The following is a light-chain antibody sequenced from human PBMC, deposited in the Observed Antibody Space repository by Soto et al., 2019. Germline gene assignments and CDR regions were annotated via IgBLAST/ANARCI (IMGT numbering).Light chain of an antibody. CDR1: QSVSNN. J-gene: IGKJ2*01. V-gene: IGKV3-15*01. CDR2: GAS. Sequence: EIMMTQSPATLSVSPGERGTLSCRASQSVSNNLGWYQQKSGQAPRLLMYGASTRATGIPARFSGSGSGTEFTLTISSLESEDFAVYYCQQYHNWPYTFGQGTKLEIK. CDR3: QQYHNWPYT.